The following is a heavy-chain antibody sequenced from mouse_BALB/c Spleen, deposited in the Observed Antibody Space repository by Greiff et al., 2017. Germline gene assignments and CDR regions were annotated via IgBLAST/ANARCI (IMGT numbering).Heavy chain of an antibody. CDR1: GFTFSSFG. CDR3: ARGNWGYYAMDY. CDR2: ISSGSSTI. J-gene: IGHJ4*01. Sequence: EVKLVESGGGLVQPGGSRKLSCAASGFTFSSFGMHWVRQAPEKGLEWVAYISSGSSTIYYADTVKGRFTISRDNPKNTLFLQMTSLRSEDTAMYYCARGNWGYYAMDYWGQGTSVTVSS. V-gene: IGHV5-17*02. D-gene: IGHD4-1*01.